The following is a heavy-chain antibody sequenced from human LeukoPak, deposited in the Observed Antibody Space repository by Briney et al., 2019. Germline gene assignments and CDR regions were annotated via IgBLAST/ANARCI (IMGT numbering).Heavy chain of an antibody. CDR2: IYYSGST. D-gene: IGHD3-16*01. Sequence: SSETLSLTCTVSGGSISSSSYYWGWIRQPPGKGLEWIGSIYYSGSTYYNPSLKSRVTISVGTSKNQFSLKLSSVTAADTAVYYCARSGYDYVWGSYNHYNFDYWGQGTLVTVSS. V-gene: IGHV4-39*01. CDR3: ARSGYDYVWGSYNHYNFDY. CDR1: GGSISSSSYY. J-gene: IGHJ4*02.